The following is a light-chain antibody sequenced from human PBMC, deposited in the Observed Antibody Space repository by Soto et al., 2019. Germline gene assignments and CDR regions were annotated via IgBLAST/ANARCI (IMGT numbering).Light chain of an antibody. Sequence: DIQMTQSPSSLSASVGDRVIITCRASQSITNFLNWYQQKPGEAPKLLIYDASALPRGVPSRFSGSGSGTKFTLTIASLQPDDFATYYCQQYETFSGTFGPGTKVDIK. CDR3: QQYETFSGT. J-gene: IGKJ1*01. V-gene: IGKV1-5*01. CDR2: DAS. CDR1: QSITNF.